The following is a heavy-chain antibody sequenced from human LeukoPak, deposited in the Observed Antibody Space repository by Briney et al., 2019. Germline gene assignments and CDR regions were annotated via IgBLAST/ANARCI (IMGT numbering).Heavy chain of an antibody. CDR1: GYTFTSYY. D-gene: IGHD3-9*01. V-gene: IGHV1-46*01. CDR2: INPSGGST. CDR3: ARSPLEERYFDWLRRRSYYYGMDV. J-gene: IGHJ6*02. Sequence: GASVKVSCKASGYTFTSYYMHWVRQAPGRGLEWMGIINPSGGSTGYAQKFQGRVTMTRNTSISTAYMELSSLRSEDTAVYYCARSPLEERYFDWLRRRSYYYGMDVWGQGTTVTVSS.